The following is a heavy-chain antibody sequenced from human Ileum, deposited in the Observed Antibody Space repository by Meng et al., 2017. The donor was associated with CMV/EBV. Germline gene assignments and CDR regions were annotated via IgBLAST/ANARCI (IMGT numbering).Heavy chain of an antibody. V-gene: IGHV3-11*01. CDR3: VRAEYGDYGGY. J-gene: IGHJ4*02. D-gene: IGHD4/OR15-4a*01. Sequence: SCGTSGFIISDYYMAWIRQAPGEGLEWISYISGSSNTIYYADSVRGRFTVSRDNAKESVYLQMNSLRADDTAVYYCVRAEYGDYGGYWGQGTLVTVSS. CDR1: GFIISDYY. CDR2: ISGSSNTI.